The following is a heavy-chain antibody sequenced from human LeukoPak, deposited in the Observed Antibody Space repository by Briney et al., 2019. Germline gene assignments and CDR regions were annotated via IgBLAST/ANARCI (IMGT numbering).Heavy chain of an antibody. CDR1: GFTFSSYT. D-gene: IGHD2-2*01. CDR2: IGTSSTTI. Sequence: GGSLRLSCAASGFTFSSYTMNWVRQPPGKGLEWVSNIGTSSTTIYYADSVKGRFTISRDNAKNSLYLQMNSLRADDTAVYYCARDSCSSTSCYYSYYGMDVWGQGTTVTVSS. V-gene: IGHV3-48*01. CDR3: ARDSCSSTSCYYSYYGMDV. J-gene: IGHJ6*02.